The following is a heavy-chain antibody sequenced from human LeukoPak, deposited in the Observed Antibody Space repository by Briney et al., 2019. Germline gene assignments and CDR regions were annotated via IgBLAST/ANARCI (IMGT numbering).Heavy chain of an antibody. Sequence: SETLSLTCAVSGGSFSGYSWSWIRQPPGKGLEWIGEINHSGSTNYNPSLKSRVTISVDTSKNQFSLKLSSVTAADTAVYYCARGYCSGGSCYSYYYYNYMDVWGKGTTVTVSS. CDR2: INHSGST. V-gene: IGHV4-34*01. CDR1: GGSFSGYS. J-gene: IGHJ6*03. CDR3: ARGYCSGGSCYSYYYYNYMDV. D-gene: IGHD2-15*01.